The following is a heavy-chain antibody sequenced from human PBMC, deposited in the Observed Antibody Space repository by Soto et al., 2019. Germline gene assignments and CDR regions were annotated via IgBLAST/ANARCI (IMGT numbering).Heavy chain of an antibody. V-gene: IGHV3-33*01. CDR1: GFTFSSYG. CDR2: IWYDGSNK. J-gene: IGHJ4*02. Sequence: PGGSLRLSCAASGFTFSSYGMHWVRQAPGKGLEWVAVIWYDGSNKYYADSVKGRFTISRDNSKNTLYLQMNSLRAEDTAVYYCARDKYYYDSSGPIGGYWGQGTLVTVSS. CDR3: ARDKYYYDSSGPIGGY. D-gene: IGHD3-22*01.